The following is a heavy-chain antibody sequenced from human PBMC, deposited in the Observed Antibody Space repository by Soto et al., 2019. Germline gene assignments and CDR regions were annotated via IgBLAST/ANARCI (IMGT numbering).Heavy chain of an antibody. CDR1: GYTFTSYG. J-gene: IGHJ4*02. Sequence: QVQLVQSGAEVKKPGDSVRVSCKASGYTFTSYGIGWVRQAPGQGLEWMGWISANNGNTKYAQKVPGRVTMTTDASTSTAYMELRSLRSDDAAVYYCARDGYFDHWGQGTLVTVSS. V-gene: IGHV1-18*01. CDR2: ISANNGNT. CDR3: ARDGYFDH.